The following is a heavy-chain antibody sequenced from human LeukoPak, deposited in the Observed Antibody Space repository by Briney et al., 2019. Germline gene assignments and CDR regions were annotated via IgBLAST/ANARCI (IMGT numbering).Heavy chain of an antibody. D-gene: IGHD4-17*01. V-gene: IGHV3-74*01. CDR3: ARGGDGDWDFFDY. J-gene: IGHJ4*02. CDR2: IDTDGSGT. Sequence: GGSLRLSCAASGITFNNYWLHWVRQAPGKGLVWVSRIDTDGSGTIYADSVKGRFTVSRDNSKNTLYLQMNSLRAEDTAVYYCARGGDGDWDFFDYWGQGTLVTVSS. CDR1: GITFNNYW.